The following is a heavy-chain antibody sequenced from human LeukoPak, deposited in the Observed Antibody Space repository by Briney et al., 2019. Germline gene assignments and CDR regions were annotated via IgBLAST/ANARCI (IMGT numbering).Heavy chain of an antibody. V-gene: IGHV4-59*08. Sequence: SETLSLTCTVSGGSISSYYWSWIRQPPGKGLEWIGYIYYSGSTNYNPSLKSRVTISVDTSKNQFSLKLSSVTAADTAVYYCARHSQEGFEYFQHWGQGTLVTVSS. CDR3: ARHSQEGFEYFQH. J-gene: IGHJ1*01. CDR2: IYYSGST. CDR1: GGSISSYY.